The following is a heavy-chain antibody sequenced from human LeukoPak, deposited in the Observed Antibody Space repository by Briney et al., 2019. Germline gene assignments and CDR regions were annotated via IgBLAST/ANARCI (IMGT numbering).Heavy chain of an antibody. J-gene: IGHJ4*02. V-gene: IGHV1-8*01. D-gene: IGHD2-15*01. CDR2: MNPNSGNT. CDR3: ATNVYCSGGSCYSAAFDY. Sequence: ASVKVSCKASGYTFTSYDINWVRQATGQGLEWMGWMNPNSGNTGYAQKFQGRVTMTRNTSIITAYMELSSLRSEGTAVYYCATNVYCSGGSCYSAAFDYWGQGTLVTVSS. CDR1: GYTFTSYD.